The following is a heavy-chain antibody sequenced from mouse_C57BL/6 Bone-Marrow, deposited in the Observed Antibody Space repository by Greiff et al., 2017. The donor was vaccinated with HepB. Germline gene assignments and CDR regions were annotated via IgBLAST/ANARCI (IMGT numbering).Heavy chain of an antibody. J-gene: IGHJ2*01. CDR1: GYTFTSYW. CDR3: ARSRGFYYDYDDY. CDR2: INPSNGGT. D-gene: IGHD2-4*01. Sequence: QVQLKQPGTELVKPGASVKLSCKASGYTFTSYWMHWVKQRPGQGLEWIGNINPSNGGTNYNEKFKSKATLTVDKSSSTAYMQLSSLTSEDSAVYYCARSRGFYYDYDDYWGQGTTLTVSS. V-gene: IGHV1-53*01.